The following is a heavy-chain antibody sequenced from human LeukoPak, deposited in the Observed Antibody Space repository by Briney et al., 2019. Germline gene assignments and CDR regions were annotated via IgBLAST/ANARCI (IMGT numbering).Heavy chain of an antibody. CDR2: INPSAGSP. CDR3: ARRASYDLLTGYPGPFDY. J-gene: IGHJ4*02. CDR1: GYTFTSYY. D-gene: IGHD3-9*01. Sequence: ASVKFSCKASGYTFTSYYIHWLRQAPGQGLEWMGIINPSAGSPSYAQKIQGRVTMTRDMSTSTVYMELSSLRSEDTAVYYCARRASYDLLTGYPGPFDYWGQGTLVTVSS. V-gene: IGHV1-46*01.